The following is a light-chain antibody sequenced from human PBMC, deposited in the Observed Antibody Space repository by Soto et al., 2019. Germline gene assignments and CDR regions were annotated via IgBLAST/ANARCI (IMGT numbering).Light chain of an antibody. V-gene: IGLV2-14*01. Sequence: QSALTQPASVSGSPGQSITISCAGTMRDVGAYNLVSWYQQHPGRAPQLIIYEVRNLPSGISFRFSGSKSGNTASLTISGLQAEDEADYYCSSYTSKSSLIFGGGTKVTV. CDR1: MRDVGAYNL. J-gene: IGLJ2*01. CDR3: SSYTSKSSLI. CDR2: EVR.